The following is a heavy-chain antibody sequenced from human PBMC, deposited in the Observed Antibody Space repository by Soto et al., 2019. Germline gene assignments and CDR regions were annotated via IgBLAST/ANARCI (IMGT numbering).Heavy chain of an antibody. CDR2: INPNSGST. D-gene: IGHD1-26*01. V-gene: IGHV1-2*04. J-gene: IGHJ4*02. CDR3: ARPYSGSYYGEFDC. Sequence: ASVTVSCQASGYTFTGYYMHWVRQAPGQGLEWMGWINPNSGSTNYSQKFQGWVTITRDTSVSTAYMELSSLRSEDTAVYYCARPYSGSYYGEFDCWGQGALVTVSS. CDR1: GYTFTGYY.